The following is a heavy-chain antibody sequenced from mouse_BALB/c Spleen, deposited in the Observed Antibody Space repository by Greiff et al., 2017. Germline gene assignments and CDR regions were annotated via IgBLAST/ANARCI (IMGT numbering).Heavy chain of an antibody. V-gene: IGHV5-9-4*01. CDR3: ARAGLRLAY. D-gene: IGHD1-1*01. CDR2: ISSGGSYT. J-gene: IGHJ3*01. Sequence: EVQGVESGGGLVKPGGSLKLSCAASGFTFSSYAMSWVRQSPEKRLEWVAEISSGGSYTYYPDTVTGRFTISRDNAKNTLYLEMSSLRSEDTAMYYCARAGLRLAYGGQGTLVTVSA. CDR1: GFTFSSYA.